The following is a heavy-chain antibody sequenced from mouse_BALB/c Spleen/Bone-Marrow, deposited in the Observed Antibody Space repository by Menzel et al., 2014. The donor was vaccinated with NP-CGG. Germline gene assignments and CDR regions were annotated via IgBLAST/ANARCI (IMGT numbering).Heavy chain of an antibody. Sequence: EVQLQQSGPGLVKPSESLSLSCSVTGYSITSGYYWYWIRQFPGSKLEWMGYVTYDGSNNYNPTLKNRSSITRDTSKNQFFLKLNSVTTEDTATYYCARGSGTYFDVWGAGTTVTVSS. J-gene: IGHJ1*01. CDR2: VTYDGSN. D-gene: IGHD1-1*02. CDR1: GYSITSGYY. V-gene: IGHV3-6*02. CDR3: ARGSGTYFDV.